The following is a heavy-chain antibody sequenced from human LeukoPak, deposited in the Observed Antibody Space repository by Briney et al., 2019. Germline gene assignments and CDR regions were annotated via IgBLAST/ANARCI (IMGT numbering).Heavy chain of an antibody. D-gene: IGHD4/OR15-4a*01. CDR2: IYSGGNT. CDR1: GFTVSSNS. J-gene: IGHJ4*02. Sequence: PGGSLRLSCTVSGFTVSSNSMSWVRQAPGKGLEWVSFIYSGGNTHYSDYVKGRFTSSRDDSKNTLFVQMDSLETEDTAVYYCTADLSISQGPNPDYWGQGTLVTVSS. V-gene: IGHV3-53*01. CDR3: TADLSISQGPNPDY.